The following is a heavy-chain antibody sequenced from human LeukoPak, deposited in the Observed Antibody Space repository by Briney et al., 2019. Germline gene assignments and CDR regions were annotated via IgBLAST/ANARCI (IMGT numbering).Heavy chain of an antibody. V-gene: IGHV4-59*01. CDR2: IHYSGST. CDR1: GGSISRSF. J-gene: IGHJ5*02. Sequence: SETLSLTCTVSGGSISRSFWTWIRQFPGKRLEWIGYIHYSGSTNYNPSLKSRVTISVDTSKNQFSLKLNSVTAADTAVYYCARVRFMSAVVIGWFDPWGQGTLVTVSS. CDR3: ARVRFMSAVVIGWFDP. D-gene: IGHD4-23*01.